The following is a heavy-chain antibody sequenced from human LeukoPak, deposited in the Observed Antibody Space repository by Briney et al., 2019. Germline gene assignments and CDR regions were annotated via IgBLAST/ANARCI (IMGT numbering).Heavy chain of an antibody. CDR2: ISAYNGNT. V-gene: IGHV1-18*01. J-gene: IGHJ4*02. CDR1: GYTFTSYG. CDR3: ARGPYYDFWSGYPDYFDY. Sequence: GASVKVSCKASGYTFTSYGISWVRQAPGQGLEWMGWISAYNGNTNYAQKLQGRVTMTTDTSTSTAYMELRSLRSDDTAVYYCARGPYYDFWSGYPDYFDYWGQGTLVTVSS. D-gene: IGHD3-3*01.